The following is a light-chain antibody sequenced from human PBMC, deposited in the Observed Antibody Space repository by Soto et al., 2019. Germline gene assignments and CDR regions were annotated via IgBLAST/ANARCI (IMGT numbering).Light chain of an antibody. CDR2: DAS. Sequence: DIQMTQSPSTLSASVGDRVTITCRASQSISSWLAWYQQKPGKAPQLLIYDASSLESGVPSRFSGSGSGTEFTLTISSLQPDDFATYYCQQYNSYPARFGPGTKVDIK. J-gene: IGKJ3*01. CDR1: QSISSW. V-gene: IGKV1-5*01. CDR3: QQYNSYPAR.